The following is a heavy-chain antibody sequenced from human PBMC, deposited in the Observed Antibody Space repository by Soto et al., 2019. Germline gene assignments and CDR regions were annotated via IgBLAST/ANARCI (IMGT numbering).Heavy chain of an antibody. CDR2: ISYDGSNK. CDR1: GFTFSSYG. J-gene: IGHJ3*02. D-gene: IGHD2-21*02. Sequence: QVQLVESGGGVVQPGRSLRLSCAASGFTFSSYGMHWVRQAPGKGLEWVAVISYDGSNKYYADSVKGRFTISRDNSMNTLYLQMNSLRAEDTAVYYCAKDIWGIGPYGGNSNDAFDIWGQGTMVTVSS. V-gene: IGHV3-30*18. CDR3: AKDIWGIGPYGGNSNDAFDI.